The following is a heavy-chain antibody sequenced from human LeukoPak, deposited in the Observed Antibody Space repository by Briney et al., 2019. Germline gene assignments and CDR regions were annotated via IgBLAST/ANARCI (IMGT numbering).Heavy chain of an antibody. J-gene: IGHJ4*02. CDR2: IKMKTDGGTT. V-gene: IGHV3-15*01. CDR1: GFTFSAAW. Sequence: GGSLRLSCAASGFTFSAAWMTWVRQAPGKGLEWVGRIKMKTDGGTTDYAAPVKGRFTISRDDSKNTLYLQVNSLKTEDTALYYCTSTLAYWGQGTLVTVSS. CDR3: TSTLAY.